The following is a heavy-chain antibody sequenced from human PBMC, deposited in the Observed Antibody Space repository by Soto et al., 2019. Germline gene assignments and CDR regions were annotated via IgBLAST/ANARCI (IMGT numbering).Heavy chain of an antibody. CDR1: GYTFTSYG. Sequence: GASVKVSCKASGYTFTSYGISWVRQAPGQGLEWMGWISAYNGNTNYAQKLQGRVTMTTGTSTSTAYMELRSLRSDDTAVYYCARDIVVVPAAIPIRYYYGMDVWGQGTTVTVSS. CDR2: ISAYNGNT. CDR3: ARDIVVVPAAIPIRYYYGMDV. D-gene: IGHD2-2*01. V-gene: IGHV1-18*04. J-gene: IGHJ6*02.